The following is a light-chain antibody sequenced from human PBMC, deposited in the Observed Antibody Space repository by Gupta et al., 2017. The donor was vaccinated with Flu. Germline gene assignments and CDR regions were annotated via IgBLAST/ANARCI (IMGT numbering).Light chain of an antibody. CDR2: EVN. V-gene: IGLV2-14*01. CDR1: SSDVGGYDY. J-gene: IGLJ3*02. CDR3: SSFTSSTIGV. Sequence: TSSDVGGYDYVSRYQHYPGKAPKLIIYEVNNRPSGVSNRFSGSKSGNAASLTISGLQPEDEADYYCSSFTSSTIGVFGGGTKLTVL.